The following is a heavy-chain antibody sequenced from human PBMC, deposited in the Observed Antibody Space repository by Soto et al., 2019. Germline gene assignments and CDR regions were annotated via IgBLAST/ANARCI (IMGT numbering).Heavy chain of an antibody. J-gene: IGHJ3*02. CDR1: GFTFNSYG. V-gene: IGHV3-33*01. CDR2: IWYDGSNK. CDR3: ARDAGDAFDI. Sequence: QVQLVESGGGVVQPGRSLRLSCAASGFTFNSYGMHWVRQAPGKGLEWVAVIWYDGSNKYYADSVKGRFTISRDNSKNTLYLQMNSLRAEDTAVYYCARDAGDAFDIWGQGTMVTVSS.